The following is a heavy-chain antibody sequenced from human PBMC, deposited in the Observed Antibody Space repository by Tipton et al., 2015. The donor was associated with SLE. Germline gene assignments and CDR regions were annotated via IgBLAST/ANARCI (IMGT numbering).Heavy chain of an antibody. D-gene: IGHD3-10*01. CDR3: ARIHYYGSGSRDY. J-gene: IGHJ4*02. CDR2: ISDTGGNT. CDR1: GFTFGNYG. Sequence: SLRLSCAASGFTFGNYGMNWVRQTPGKGLEWVSSISDTGGNTYYADSVKGRFTVSRDNSQNTLYLQMNNLRAEDTAVYYCARIHYYGSGSRDYWGQGTLVTVSS. V-gene: IGHV3-23*01.